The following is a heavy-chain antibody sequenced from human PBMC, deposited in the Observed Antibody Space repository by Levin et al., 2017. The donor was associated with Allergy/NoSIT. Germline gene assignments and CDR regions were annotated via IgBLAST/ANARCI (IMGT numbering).Heavy chain of an antibody. Sequence: ASVKVSCKASGYTFTSNYMNWVRQAPGQGLEWMGIINPRDGTTTYAQKFQGRVTMTRDRSTTTVYMELSSLRSEDTAVYYCARDRRHSDNDILTGYGLPGNWFGPWGQGTLVKVSS. CDR3: ARDRRHSDNDILTGYGLPGNWFGP. CDR1: GYTFTSNY. D-gene: IGHD3-9*01. J-gene: IGHJ5*02. V-gene: IGHV1-46*01. CDR2: INPRDGTT.